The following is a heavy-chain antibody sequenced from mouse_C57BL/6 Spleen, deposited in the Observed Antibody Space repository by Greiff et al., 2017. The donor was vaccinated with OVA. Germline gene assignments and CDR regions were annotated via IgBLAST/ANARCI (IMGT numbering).Heavy chain of an antibody. CDR3: TTGGSSGRFAY. J-gene: IGHJ3*01. V-gene: IGHV14-4*01. CDR1: GFNIKDDY. D-gene: IGHD3-2*02. Sequence: VQLQQSGAELVRPGASVKLSCTASGFNIKDDYMHWVKQRPEQGLEWIGWIDPENGDTEYASKFQGKATITADTSSNTAYLQLSSLTSEDTAVYYCTTGGSSGRFAYWGQGTLVTVSA. CDR2: IDPENGDT.